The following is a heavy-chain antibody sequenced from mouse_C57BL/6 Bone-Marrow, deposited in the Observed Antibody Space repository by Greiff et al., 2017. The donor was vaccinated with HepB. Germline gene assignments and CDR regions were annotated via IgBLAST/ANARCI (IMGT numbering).Heavy chain of an antibody. CDR2: IYPGDGDT. CDR3: ARIGGVAY. CDR1: GYAFSSSW. V-gene: IGHV1-82*01. Sequence: VQLQQSGPELVKPGASVKISCKASGYAFSSSWMNWVKQRPGKGLEWIGRIYPGDGDTNYNGKFKGKATLTADKSSSTAYMQLSSLTSEDSAVYFCARIGGVAYWGQGTLVTVSA. J-gene: IGHJ3*01.